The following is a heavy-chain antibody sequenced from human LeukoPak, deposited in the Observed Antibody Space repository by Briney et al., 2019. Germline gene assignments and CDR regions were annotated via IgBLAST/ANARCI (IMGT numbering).Heavy chain of an antibody. D-gene: IGHD3-9*01. V-gene: IGHV3-48*03. J-gene: IGHJ6*03. Sequence: PGGSLRLSCAASGFTFSSYGMNWVRQAPGKGLEWVSYISSSGSTIYYADSVKGRFTISRDNAKNSLYLQMNSLRAEDTAVYYCARNVLRYFDWLRNYYYMDVWGKGTTVTVSS. CDR1: GFTFSSYG. CDR2: ISSSGSTI. CDR3: ARNVLRYFDWLRNYYYMDV.